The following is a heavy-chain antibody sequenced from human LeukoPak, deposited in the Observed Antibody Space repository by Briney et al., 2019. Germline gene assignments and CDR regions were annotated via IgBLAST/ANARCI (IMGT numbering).Heavy chain of an antibody. D-gene: IGHD3-22*01. CDR3: ARDGEYYYDSSGYYAIDY. V-gene: IGHV3-7*01. CDR2: IRQDGDTK. J-gene: IGHJ4*02. Sequence: GGSLRLSCAASGFPFNAYWMTWVRQAPGKGLEWVANIRQDGDTKYYVDSVKGRFTISRDNAMNSLYLQMNSLRAEDTAVYYCARDGEYYYDSSGYYAIDYWGQGTLLTVPS. CDR1: GFPFNAYW.